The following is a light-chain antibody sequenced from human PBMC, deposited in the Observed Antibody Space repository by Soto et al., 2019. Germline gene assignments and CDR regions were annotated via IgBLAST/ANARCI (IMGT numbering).Light chain of an antibody. CDR1: QSVSTH. V-gene: IGKV3-15*01. CDR3: QQHQYWHPRT. J-gene: IGKJ4*02. CDR2: DAV. Sequence: EVVVTQSPDIVSVSPGESVTLFCRTSQSVSTHVAWYQQKPGQAPRLLISDAVSRATGVSDRVSGSGSGTDFTLSINSLQSEDLGLYYCQQHQYWHPRTFGRGTRVEIK.